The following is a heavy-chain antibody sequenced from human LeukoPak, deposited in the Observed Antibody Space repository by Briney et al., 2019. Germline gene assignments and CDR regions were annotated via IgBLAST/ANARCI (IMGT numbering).Heavy chain of an antibody. Sequence: PGGSLRLSCAASEFTFRSYAMSWVRQAPGKGLEWVSTISDSGDTTYHADSVRGRFTISRDNSKNTLYLQMNRLRAEDTGVYYCAKGGSNYDFWSGHAGDYWGQGTLVTVSS. D-gene: IGHD3-3*01. CDR2: ISDSGDTT. CDR3: AKGGSNYDFWSGHAGDY. CDR1: EFTFRSYA. J-gene: IGHJ4*02. V-gene: IGHV3-23*01.